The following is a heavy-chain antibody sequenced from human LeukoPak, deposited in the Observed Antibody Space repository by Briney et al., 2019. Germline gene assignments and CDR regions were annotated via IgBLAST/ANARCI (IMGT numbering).Heavy chain of an antibody. Sequence: PSETPSLTCTVSDDSISSTNFYWVWIRQPPGKGLESIGSIYHSGSTYYNPSLKSRVTISVDTSKNQFSLKLSSVTAADTAVYYCARQGGQQWPVSFHYYYYYMDVWGKGTTVTVSS. V-gene: IGHV4-39*01. CDR3: ARQGGQQWPVSFHYYYYYMDV. CDR2: IYHSGST. CDR1: DDSISSTNFY. J-gene: IGHJ6*03. D-gene: IGHD6-19*01.